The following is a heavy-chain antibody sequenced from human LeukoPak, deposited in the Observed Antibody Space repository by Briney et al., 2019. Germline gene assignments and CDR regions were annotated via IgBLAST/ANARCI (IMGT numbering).Heavy chain of an antibody. CDR3: AKDISVWHGSQLADAFDI. Sequence: LRLSCAASGFTFDDYAMHWVRQAPGKGLEWVSGISWNSGSIGYADSVKGRFTISGDNAKNSLYLQMNSLRAEDTALYYCAKDISVWHGSQLADAFDIWGQGTMVTVSS. CDR1: GFTFDDYA. D-gene: IGHD1-1*01. J-gene: IGHJ3*02. CDR2: ISWNSGSI. V-gene: IGHV3-9*01.